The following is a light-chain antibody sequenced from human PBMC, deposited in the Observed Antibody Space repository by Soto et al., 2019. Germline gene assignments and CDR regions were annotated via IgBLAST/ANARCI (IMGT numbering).Light chain of an antibody. J-gene: IGLJ3*02. V-gene: IGLV2-14*01. CDR2: EVS. Sequence: QSVLAQPASVSGSPGQSITISCTGTSRDVGGYNYVSWYQQHPGNAPKLMIYEVSNRPSGVSNRFSGSKSGNTASLTISGLQAEDDADYYCSSHTSSSTWVFGGGTKLTVL. CDR1: SRDVGGYNY. CDR3: SSHTSSSTWV.